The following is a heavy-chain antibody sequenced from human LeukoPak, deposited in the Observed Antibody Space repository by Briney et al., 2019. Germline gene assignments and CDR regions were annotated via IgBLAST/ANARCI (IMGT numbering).Heavy chain of an antibody. CDR1: GFTFSSYG. D-gene: IGHD3-22*01. J-gene: IGHJ4*02. Sequence: QPGGSLRLSCAASGFTFSSYGMHWVRQAPGKGLEWVAFIRYDGSNKYYADSVKGRFTISRDNSKNTLYLQMNSLRAEDTAVYYCANSPPGYYDSSGYYVYWGQGTLVTVSS. CDR2: IRYDGSNK. CDR3: ANSPPGYYDSSGYYVY. V-gene: IGHV3-30*02.